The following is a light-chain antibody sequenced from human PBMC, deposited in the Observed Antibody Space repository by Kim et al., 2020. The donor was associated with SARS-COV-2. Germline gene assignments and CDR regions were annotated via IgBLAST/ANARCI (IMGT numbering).Light chain of an antibody. V-gene: IGLV1-47*01. CDR3: AAWDDSLRGPV. J-gene: IGLJ2*01. Sequence: GQRVTMSGSGSSSNIGNNNVCWYQQFPGAAPRLLIYRNSQRPSGVPDRFYGSKSGTSASLTISGLRSEDEAEYSCAAWDDSLRGPVFGGGTQLTVL. CDR1: SSNIGNNN. CDR2: RNS.